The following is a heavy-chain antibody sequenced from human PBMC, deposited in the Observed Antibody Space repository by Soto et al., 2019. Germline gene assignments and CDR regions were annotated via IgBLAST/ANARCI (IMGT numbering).Heavy chain of an antibody. CDR2: VFSSGIN. Sequence: QVPLRESGPGLVKSSETLSLTCTVSHGSLRPHYWSWIRPPAGKGLEWVGRVFSSGINKHNPSLRSRVTMTVETSKNLFSLTLTSVTAADTAIYSCARARANSWYDFDSWGRGVPVTVSS. V-gene: IGHV4-4*07. J-gene: IGHJ4*02. CDR3: ARARANSWYDFDS. D-gene: IGHD6-13*01. CDR1: HGSLRPHY.